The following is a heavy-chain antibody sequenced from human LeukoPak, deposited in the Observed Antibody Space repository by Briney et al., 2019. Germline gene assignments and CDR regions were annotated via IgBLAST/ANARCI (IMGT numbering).Heavy chain of an antibody. J-gene: IGHJ4*02. CDR2: ISSSGSTI. CDR1: GFTFSDYY. CDR3: AREQEDGYNYGRFDDY. V-gene: IGHV3-11*04. D-gene: IGHD5-24*01. Sequence: GGSLRLSCAASGFTFSDYYMSWIRQAPGKGLEWVSYISSSGSTIYYADSVKGRFTISRDNAKNSLYLQMNSLRAEDTAVYYCAREQEDGYNYGRFDDYWGQGTLVTVSS.